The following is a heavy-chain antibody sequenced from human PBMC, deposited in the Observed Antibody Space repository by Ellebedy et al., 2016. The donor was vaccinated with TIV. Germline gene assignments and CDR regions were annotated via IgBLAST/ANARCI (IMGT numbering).Heavy chain of an antibody. CDR2: IFYTWST. CDR1: GGSVSSDNYY. V-gene: IGHV4-31*01. D-gene: IGHD6-19*01. CDR3: ARGVAVAGTFYFDY. J-gene: IGHJ4*02. Sequence: MPSETLSLTCTVSGGSVSSDNYYWNWFRRHPGKGLEWIGYIFYTWSTYYNPSLKGLVTISADTSKNQFFLRLSSVTAADTAVYYCARGVAVAGTFYFDYWGQGTLVTVSS.